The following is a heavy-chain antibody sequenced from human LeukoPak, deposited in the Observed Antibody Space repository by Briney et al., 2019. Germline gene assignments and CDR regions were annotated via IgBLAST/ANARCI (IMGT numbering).Heavy chain of an antibody. Sequence: PSETLSLTCTVSGGSISSYYWSWIRQPPGKGLEWIGYIYYSGSTNYNPSLKSRVTISVDTSKNQCSRNLSSVPAGDTAVYYCARDSRYCSSTSCSYNWFDPWGQGTLVTVSS. V-gene: IGHV4-59*01. CDR1: GGSISSYY. CDR3: ARDSRYCSSTSCSYNWFDP. D-gene: IGHD2-2*01. CDR2: IYYSGST. J-gene: IGHJ5*02.